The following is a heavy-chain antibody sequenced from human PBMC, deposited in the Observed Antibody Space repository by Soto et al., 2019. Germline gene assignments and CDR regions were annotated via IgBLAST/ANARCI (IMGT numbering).Heavy chain of an antibody. CDR1: GFTFNNYE. V-gene: IGHV3-48*03. CDR2: TNGYGTTI. D-gene: IGHD5-12*01. J-gene: IGHJ4*02. Sequence: GGSLRLSCEASGFTFNNYEMNWVRQAPGKGLEWVSYTNGYGTTIKYADSVRGRFTISRDNARSSLYLQMNSLRDEDTAVYYCVRESYDNAFDFWGQGTLVTVSS. CDR3: VRESYDNAFDF.